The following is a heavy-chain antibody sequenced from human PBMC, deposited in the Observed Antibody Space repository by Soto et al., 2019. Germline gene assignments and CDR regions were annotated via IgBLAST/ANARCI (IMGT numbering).Heavy chain of an antibody. CDR1: GYTFTSYD. V-gene: IGHV1-8*01. CDR2: MNPNSGNT. Sequence: ASVKVSCKASGYTFTSYDINWVRQATGQGLEWMGWMNPNSGNTGYAQKFQGRVTMTRNTSISTAYMELSSLRSEDTAVYYCARARRFLEWLARRGYGMDVWGQGTTVTVYS. CDR3: ARARRFLEWLARRGYGMDV. J-gene: IGHJ6*02. D-gene: IGHD3-3*01.